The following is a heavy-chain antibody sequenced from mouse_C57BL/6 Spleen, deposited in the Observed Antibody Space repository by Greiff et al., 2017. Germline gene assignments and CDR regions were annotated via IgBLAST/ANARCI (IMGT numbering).Heavy chain of an antibody. J-gene: IGHJ4*01. CDR3: ARPNDGYGAMDY. V-gene: IGHV5-9*01. Sequence: EVHLVESGGGLVKPGGSLKLSCAASGFTFSSYTMSWVRQTPEKRLEWVATISGGGGNTYYPDSVKGRFTISRDNAKNTLYLQMSSLRSEDTALYYCARPNDGYGAMDYWGQGTSVTVSS. D-gene: IGHD2-3*01. CDR1: GFTFSSYT. CDR2: ISGGGGNT.